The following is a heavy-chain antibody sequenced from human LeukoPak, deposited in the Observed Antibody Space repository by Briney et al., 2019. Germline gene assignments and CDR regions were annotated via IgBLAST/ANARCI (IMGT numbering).Heavy chain of an antibody. CDR3: ASSYYYGSGSYYRGGGFDP. V-gene: IGHV1-46*01. CDR2: INPSGGST. CDR1: GYTFASYY. J-gene: IGHJ5*02. D-gene: IGHD3-10*01. Sequence: RRASVKVSCKASGYTFASYYMHWVRQAPGQGLEWMGIINPSGGSTSYAQKFQGRVTMTRDTSTSTVYMELSSLRSEDTAVYYCASSYYYGSGSYYRGGGFDPWGQGTLVTVSS.